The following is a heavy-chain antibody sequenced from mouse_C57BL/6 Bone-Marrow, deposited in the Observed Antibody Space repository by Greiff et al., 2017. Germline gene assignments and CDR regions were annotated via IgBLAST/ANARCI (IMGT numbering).Heavy chain of an antibody. Sequence: VKLQQSGAELVRPGASVTLSCKASGYTFTDYEMHWVKQTPVHGLEWIGAIDPETGGTAYNQTFKGKAILTADKSSSTAYMELRSLTSEDSAVYYCSRAMDYWGQGTSVTVSS. CDR3: SRAMDY. CDR2: IDPETGGT. D-gene: IGHD3-1*01. CDR1: GYTFTDYE. V-gene: IGHV1-15*01. J-gene: IGHJ4*01.